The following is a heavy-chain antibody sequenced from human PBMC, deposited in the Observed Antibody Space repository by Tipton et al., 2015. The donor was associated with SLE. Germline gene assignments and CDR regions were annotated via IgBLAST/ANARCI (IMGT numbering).Heavy chain of an antibody. J-gene: IGHJ4*02. D-gene: IGHD5-18*01. Sequence: NPSLKSRVSISVDTSKNQFSLKLSSVTAADTAVYYCTRGYTYGYGFSDNWGRGTLVTVSS. CDR3: TRGYTYGYGFSDN. V-gene: IGHV4-59*09.